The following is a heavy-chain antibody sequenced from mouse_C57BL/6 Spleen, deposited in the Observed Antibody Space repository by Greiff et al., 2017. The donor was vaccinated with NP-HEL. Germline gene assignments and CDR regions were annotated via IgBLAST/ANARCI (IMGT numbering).Heavy chain of an antibody. CDR3: ARFTTVVDWYFDV. D-gene: IGHD1-1*01. Sequence: QVHVKQSGAELVRPGTSVKVSCKASGYAFTNYLIEWVKQRPGQGLEWIGVINPGSGGTNYNEKFKGKATLTADKSSSTAYMQLSSLTSEDSAVYFCARFTTVVDWYFDVWGTGTTVTVSS. CDR1: GYAFTNYL. CDR2: INPGSGGT. V-gene: IGHV1-54*01. J-gene: IGHJ1*03.